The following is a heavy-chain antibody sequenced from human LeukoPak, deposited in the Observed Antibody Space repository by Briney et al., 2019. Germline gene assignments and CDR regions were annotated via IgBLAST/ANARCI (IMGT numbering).Heavy chain of an antibody. D-gene: IGHD2-2*01. J-gene: IGHJ5*02. CDR1: GGSISSYY. Sequence: PSETLSLTCTVSGGSISSYYWSWIRQPAGKGLEWIGRIYTSGSTNYNPSLKSRVTMSVDTSKNQFSLKLSSVTAADTAVYYCAREGYQLLSDNWFDPWGQGTLVTVSS. CDR3: AREGYQLLSDNWFDP. CDR2: IYTSGST. V-gene: IGHV4-4*07.